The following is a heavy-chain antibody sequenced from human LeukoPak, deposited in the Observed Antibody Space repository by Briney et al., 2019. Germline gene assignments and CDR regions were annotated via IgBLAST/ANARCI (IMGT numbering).Heavy chain of an antibody. V-gene: IGHV4-34*01. CDR3: ATKLNVVVPASEDAGWFDL. D-gene: IGHD2-2*01. CDR1: GGSFSGYY. CDR2: INHSGST. Sequence: SETLSLTCAVYGGSFSGYYWSWIRKPPGKGLEWMGAINHSGSTNYNPSLNSRVTISVDTSKNQFSLKLSSVTAADTAVYYCATKLNVVVPASEDAGWFDLWGQGTVVSVSS. J-gene: IGHJ5*02.